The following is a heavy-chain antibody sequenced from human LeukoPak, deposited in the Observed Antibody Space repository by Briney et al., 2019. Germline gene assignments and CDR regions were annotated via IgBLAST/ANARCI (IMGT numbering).Heavy chain of an antibody. CDR2: IYTSGST. CDR1: GGSISSYY. Sequence: SETLSLTCTVSGGSISSYYWSWIRQPAGKGLEWIGRIYTSGSTNYNPSLKSRVTMSVDTSKNQFSLKLSSVTAADTAVYYCARDVRGTYYDFWSAQADAFDIWGQGTMVTVSS. D-gene: IGHD3-3*01. V-gene: IGHV4-4*07. J-gene: IGHJ3*02. CDR3: ARDVRGTYYDFWSAQADAFDI.